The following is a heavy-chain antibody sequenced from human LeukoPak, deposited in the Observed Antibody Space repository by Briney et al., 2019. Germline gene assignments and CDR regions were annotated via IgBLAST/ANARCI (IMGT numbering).Heavy chain of an antibody. J-gene: IGHJ4*02. CDR3: ARGGTYRGGADY. CDR2: MYYSGSP. Sequence: SETLSLTCTVSGGSISSYYWSWIRQPPGKGLEWIGYMYYSGSPDYNPSLKSRVTMSVDTSKNQFSLKLNSVTAADTAVYYCARGGTYRGGADYWGQGTLVTVSS. D-gene: IGHD4-11*01. CDR1: GGSISSYY. V-gene: IGHV4-59*01.